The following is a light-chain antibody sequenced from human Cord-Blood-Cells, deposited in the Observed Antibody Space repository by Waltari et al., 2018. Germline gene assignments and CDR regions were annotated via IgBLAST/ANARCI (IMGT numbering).Light chain of an antibody. CDR2: VGTGGIVG. CDR1: SGYSNYK. CDR3: GADHGSGSNFVYV. V-gene: IGLV9-49*01. Sequence: QPVLTQPPSASASLGASVTLTRTLSSGYSNYKVDWYPQRPGQGPRLVMRVGTGGIVGSKGDGIPDRFSVLGSGLNRYQTIKNIQEEDESDYHCGADHGSGSNFVYVFGTGTKVTVL. J-gene: IGLJ1*01.